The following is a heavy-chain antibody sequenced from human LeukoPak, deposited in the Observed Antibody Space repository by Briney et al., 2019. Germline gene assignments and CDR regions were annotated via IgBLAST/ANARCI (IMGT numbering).Heavy chain of an antibody. CDR3: ARDQHSEIGVGANDY. Sequence: GGSLRLSCAASGFTFSSYAMHWVRQAPGKGLEWVAVISFDGSDKYYADSVKGRFTISRDNSKNTLYLQMNSLGAEDTAVYYCARDQHSEIGVGANDYWGQGTLVTVSS. D-gene: IGHD1-26*01. CDR2: ISFDGSDK. V-gene: IGHV3-30-3*01. CDR1: GFTFSSYA. J-gene: IGHJ4*02.